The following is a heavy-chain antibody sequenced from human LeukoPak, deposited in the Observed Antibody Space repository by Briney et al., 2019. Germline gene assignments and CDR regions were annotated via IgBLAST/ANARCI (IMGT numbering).Heavy chain of an antibody. CDR2: ISGSGGST. V-gene: IGHV3-23*01. CDR3: AKAHRGSYDPFDY. CDR1: GFTFSSYA. D-gene: IGHD1-26*01. Sequence: PGGSLRLSCAASGFTFSSYAMSWVRQAPGKRLEWVSAISGSGGSTYYADSVKGRFTISRDNSKNTLYLQMNSLRAEDTAVYYCAKAHRGSYDPFDYWGQGTLVTVSS. J-gene: IGHJ4*02.